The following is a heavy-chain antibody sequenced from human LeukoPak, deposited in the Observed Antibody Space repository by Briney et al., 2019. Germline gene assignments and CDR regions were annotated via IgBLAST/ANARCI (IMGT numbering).Heavy chain of an antibody. V-gene: IGHV3-30-3*01. D-gene: IGHD3-22*01. CDR1: GFTFSSYA. CDR2: ISYDGSNK. Sequence: GGSLRLSCAASGFTFSSYAMHWVRQAPGKGLEWEAVISYDGSNKYYADSVKGRFTISRDNSKNTLYLQMNSLRAEDTAVYYCARVRYYDSSGYSDYYYYYGMDVWGQGTTVTVSS. CDR3: ARVRYYDSSGYSDYYYYYGMDV. J-gene: IGHJ6*02.